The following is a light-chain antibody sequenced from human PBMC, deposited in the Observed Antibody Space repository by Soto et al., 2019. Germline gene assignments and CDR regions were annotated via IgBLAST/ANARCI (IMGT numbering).Light chain of an antibody. CDR2: DVS. V-gene: IGKV3-20*01. CDR3: QYQGS. Sequence: IVLTQSPDTLSLSPGQRATLSCRASQSVSRRYLAWYQQKPGQAPMLLIYDVSERASDIPDRFSSSGSGTDFTLTINRLVPEDVAVYYCQYQGSFGGGTKVEIK. J-gene: IGKJ4*01. CDR1: QSVSRRY.